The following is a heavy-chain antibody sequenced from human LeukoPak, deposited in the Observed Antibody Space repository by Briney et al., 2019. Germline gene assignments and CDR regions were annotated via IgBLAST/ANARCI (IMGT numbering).Heavy chain of an antibody. V-gene: IGHV3-53*01. Sequence: GGSLRLSCGASGLAVNSNYMSWVRQAPGKGLEWVSAIYSGGATYYADSVKGRFTVSRDDSKNTLYLQVYRLRAEDTAMYYCVSQKWLYAFDIWGQGTMVIVPS. CDR3: VSQKWLYAFDI. D-gene: IGHD5-24*01. CDR1: GLAVNSNY. J-gene: IGHJ3*02. CDR2: IYSGGAT.